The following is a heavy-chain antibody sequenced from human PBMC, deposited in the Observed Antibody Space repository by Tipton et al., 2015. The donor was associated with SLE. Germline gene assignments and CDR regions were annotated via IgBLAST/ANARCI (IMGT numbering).Heavy chain of an antibody. J-gene: IGHJ6*03. V-gene: IGHV1-18*01. D-gene: IGHD5-24*01. Sequence: QVQLVQSGPEVKKPGASVKVSCRASGYIFSTYGISWVRQAPGQGLEWMGWINPYNDNTDYVELLQGRVTMTTDTSTGTAYMELTSLNSDDTAIYYCARHPVAGYTYYMDVVGTGTTVTVSS. CDR3: ARHPVAGYTYYMDV. CDR1: GYIFSTYG. CDR2: INPYNDNT.